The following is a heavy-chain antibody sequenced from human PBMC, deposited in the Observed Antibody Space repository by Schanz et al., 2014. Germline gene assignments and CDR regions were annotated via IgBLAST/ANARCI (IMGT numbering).Heavy chain of an antibody. V-gene: IGHV3-NL1*01. Sequence: VQLVESGGGLIQPGGSLRLSCAASGFTFSSYGMHWVRQAPGKGLEWVSTVYMSAASTRYADSVKGRFIISRDSSKNTLFLQMNSLRPEDTALYFCARDEGRDGYNLAFDVWGQGTLVTVSS. D-gene: IGHD5-12*01. CDR2: VYMSAAST. CDR3: ARDEGRDGYNLAFDV. J-gene: IGHJ3*01. CDR1: GFTFSSYG.